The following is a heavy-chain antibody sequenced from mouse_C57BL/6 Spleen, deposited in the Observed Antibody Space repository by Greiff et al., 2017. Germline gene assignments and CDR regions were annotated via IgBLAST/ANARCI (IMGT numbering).Heavy chain of an antibody. V-gene: IGHV1-64*01. D-gene: IGHD5-5*01. CDR3: ARELLTAMDY. CDR2: IHPNSGST. Sequence: VQLQQPGAELVKPGASVKLSCKASGYTFTSYWMHWVKQRPGQGLEWIGMIHPNSGSTNYNEKFKSKDTLTVDKSSSTAYMQLSSLTSEDSAVYYCARELLTAMDYWGQGTSVTVSS. J-gene: IGHJ4*01. CDR1: GYTFTSYW.